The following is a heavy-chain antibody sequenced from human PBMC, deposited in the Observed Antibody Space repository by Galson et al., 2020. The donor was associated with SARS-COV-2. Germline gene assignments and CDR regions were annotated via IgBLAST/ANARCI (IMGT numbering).Heavy chain of an antibody. CDR1: GFTFGDYA. CDR2: IRSKANGGTT. D-gene: IGHD5-12*01. Sequence: GGSLRLSCTASGFTFGDYAMSWFRQAPGKGLEWVGFIRSKANGGTTEYAASVKGRFTISRDYSKSIAYLQMNSLKTEDTAVYYCTRDSGRRGYSGYVYYDYWGQGTLVTVSS. CDR3: TRDSGRRGYSGYVYYDY. J-gene: IGHJ4*02. V-gene: IGHV3-49*03.